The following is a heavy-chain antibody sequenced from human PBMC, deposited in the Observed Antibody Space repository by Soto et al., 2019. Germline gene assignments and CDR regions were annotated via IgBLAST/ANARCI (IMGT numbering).Heavy chain of an antibody. CDR2: ISGSGGST. CDR3: AKSGRFLEWLLFPGMDV. V-gene: IGHV3-23*01. CDR1: GFTFSSYA. D-gene: IGHD3-3*01. Sequence: GGSLRLSCAASGFTFSSYAMSWVRQAPGKGLEWVSAISGSGGSTYYADSVKGRFTISRDNSKNTLYLQMNSLRAEDTAVYYCAKSGRFLEWLLFPGMDVWGQGTTVTVSS. J-gene: IGHJ6*02.